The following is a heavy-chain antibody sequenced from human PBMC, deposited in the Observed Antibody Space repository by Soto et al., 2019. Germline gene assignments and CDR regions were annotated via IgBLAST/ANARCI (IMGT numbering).Heavy chain of an antibody. V-gene: IGHV3-33*01. CDR1: GFTFSSYG. D-gene: IGHD2-15*01. CDR3: VRDGYCSGGSCYSVPVFDY. Sequence: QVQLVESGGGVVQPGRSLRLSCAASGFTFSSYGMHWVRQAPGKGLEWVAVIWYDGSNKYYADSVKGRFTISRDNSKYTLYLQMNSLRAEDTAVYYCVRDGYCSGGSCYSVPVFDYWGQGTLVTFSS. CDR2: IWYDGSNK. J-gene: IGHJ4*02.